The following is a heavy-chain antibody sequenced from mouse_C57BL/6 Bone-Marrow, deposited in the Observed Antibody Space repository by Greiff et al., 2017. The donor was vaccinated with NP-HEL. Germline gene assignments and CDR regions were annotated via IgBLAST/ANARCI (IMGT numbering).Heavy chain of an antibody. V-gene: IGHV1-82*01. CDR2: IYPGDGDT. D-gene: IGHD1-1*01. Sequence: VQLKESGPELVKPGASVKISCKASGYAFSSSWMNWVKQRPGKGLEWIGRIYPGDGDTNYNGKFKGKATLTADKSSSTAYMQLSSLTSEDSAVYFCARRVTVVAKRYFDVWGTGTTVTVSS. J-gene: IGHJ1*03. CDR3: ARRVTVVAKRYFDV. CDR1: GYAFSSSW.